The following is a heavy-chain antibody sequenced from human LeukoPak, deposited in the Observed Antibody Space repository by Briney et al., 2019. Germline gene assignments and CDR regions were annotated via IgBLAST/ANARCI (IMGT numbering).Heavy chain of an antibody. J-gene: IGHJ5*02. Sequence: GGSLRLSCAASGFTFSSYWMSWVRQAPGKGLEWAANIKQDGSEKYYVDSVKGRFTISRDNAKNSLYLQMNSLRAEDTAVYYCARYYDSSGYVKDWFDPWGQGTLVTVSS. CDR1: GFTFSSYW. V-gene: IGHV3-7*01. D-gene: IGHD3-22*01. CDR3: ARYYDSSGYVKDWFDP. CDR2: IKQDGSEK.